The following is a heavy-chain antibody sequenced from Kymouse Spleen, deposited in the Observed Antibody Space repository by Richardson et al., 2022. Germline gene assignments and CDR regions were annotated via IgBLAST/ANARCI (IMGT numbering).Heavy chain of an antibody. CDR3: ARGGAVAGGYYYYGMDV. CDR2: IYYSGST. D-gene: IGHD6-19*01. CDR1: GGSISSSSYY. Sequence: QLQLQESGPGLVKPSETLSLTCTVSGGSISSSSYYWGWIRQPPGKGLEWIGSIYYSGSTYYNPSLKSRVTISVDTSKNQFSLKLSSVTAADTAVYYCARGGAVAGGYYYYGMDVWGQGTTVTVSS. J-gene: IGHJ6*02. V-gene: IGHV4-39*01.